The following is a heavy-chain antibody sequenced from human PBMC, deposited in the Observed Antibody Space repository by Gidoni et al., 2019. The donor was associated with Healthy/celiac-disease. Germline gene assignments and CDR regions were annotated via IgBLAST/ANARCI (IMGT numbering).Heavy chain of an antibody. V-gene: IGHV3-21*01. CDR2: ISSSSSYI. CDR3: ARDRFGEYPKRGYYYGMDV. Sequence: EVQLVESGGGLVKPGGSLRLSCAASGFTFSSYSMNWVRQAPGKGLEWVSSISSSSSYIYYADSVKGRFTISRDNAKNSLYLQMNSLRAEDTAVYYCARDRFGEYPKRGYYYGMDVWGQGTTVTVSS. J-gene: IGHJ6*02. D-gene: IGHD3-10*01. CDR1: GFTFSSYS.